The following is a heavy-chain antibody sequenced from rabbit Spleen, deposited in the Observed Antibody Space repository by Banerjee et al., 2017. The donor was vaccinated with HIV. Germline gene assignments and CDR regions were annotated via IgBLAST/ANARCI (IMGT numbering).Heavy chain of an antibody. CDR2: INTVSGST. Sequence: QEQLVESGGGLVQPEGSLTLTCKASGFSFSSSYDMCWVRQAPGKRLEWVGCINTVSGSTYYATWAKGRFTCSKTSSTTVTLQMTSLTVADTATYFCARDTGSSFSSYGMDLWGPGTLVTVS. CDR3: ARDTGSSFSSYGMDL. CDR1: GFSFSSSYD. V-gene: IGHV1S45*01. D-gene: IGHD8-1*01. J-gene: IGHJ6*01.